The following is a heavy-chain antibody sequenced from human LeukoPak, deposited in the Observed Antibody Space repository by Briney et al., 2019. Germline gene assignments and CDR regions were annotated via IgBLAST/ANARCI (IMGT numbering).Heavy chain of an antibody. J-gene: IGHJ4*02. CDR3: ARAFQVLSSRGVDC. CDR1: GYTFTGYY. Sequence: ASVKVSCKTSGYTFTGYYMHWLRQAPGQGLEWMGWINPNSGDTYYTQRFQDRVTMTRDRSISTAFMELTRLRSDDTAVYYCARAFQVLSSRGVDCWGQGTLATVSS. D-gene: IGHD2-15*01. CDR2: INPNSGDT. V-gene: IGHV1-2*02.